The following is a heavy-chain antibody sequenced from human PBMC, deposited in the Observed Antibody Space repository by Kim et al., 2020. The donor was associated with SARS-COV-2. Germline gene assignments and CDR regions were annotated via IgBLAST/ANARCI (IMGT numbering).Heavy chain of an antibody. CDR3: AKDRGGYCGGDCPDAFDI. CDR1: GFTFSSYG. CDR2: ISYDGSNK. Sequence: GGSLRLSCAASGFTFSSYGMHWVRQAPGKGLEWVAVISYDGSNKYYADSVKGRFTISRDNSKNTLYLQMNSLRAEDTAVYYCAKDRGGYCGGDCPDAFDIWGQGTMVTVSS. D-gene: IGHD2-21*02. J-gene: IGHJ3*02. V-gene: IGHV3-30*18.